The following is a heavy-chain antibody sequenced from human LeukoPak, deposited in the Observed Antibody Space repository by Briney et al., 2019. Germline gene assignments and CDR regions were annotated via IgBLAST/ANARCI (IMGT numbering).Heavy chain of an antibody. V-gene: IGHV4-4*02. CDR2: IYHSGST. J-gene: IGHJ6*02. Sequence: SETLSLTCAVSGGSITSDNWWTWVRQPPGKELEWIGAIYHSGSTDYNPSLKSRVTISVDKSKNQFSLKLSSVTAADTAVYFCARDRDGMGVWGQGTTVTVSS. CDR3: ARDRDGMGV. CDR1: GGSITSDNW.